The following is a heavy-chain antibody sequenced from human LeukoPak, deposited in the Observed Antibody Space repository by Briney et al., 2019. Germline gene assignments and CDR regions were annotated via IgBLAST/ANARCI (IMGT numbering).Heavy chain of an antibody. J-gene: IGHJ4*02. V-gene: IGHV3-23*01. CDR1: GFTFSNDV. CDR2: IDGGGGGT. CDR3: ARRIGGTKDY. Sequence: GGSLRLSCAASGFTFSNDVVSWVRQAPGKGPEWVSSIDGGGGGTDYADSVRGRFTISRDNFKNTSYLQMNSLRADDTAVYYCARRIGGTKDYWGQGAQVTVSS. D-gene: IGHD3-3*01.